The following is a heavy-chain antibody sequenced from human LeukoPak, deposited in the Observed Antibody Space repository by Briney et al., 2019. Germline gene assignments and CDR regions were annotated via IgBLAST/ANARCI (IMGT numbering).Heavy chain of an antibody. CDR1: GFTFSSYG. CDR2: IGYDGSKK. Sequence: GGSLRLSCAASGFTFSSYGIHWVRQAPGKGLEWVAVIGYDGSKKYYADSVKGRFTISRDNSKNTLYLHMNSLRVEDTAVYYCARDRGGYCSGGTCYPGLLSYSMDVWGKGTMVTVSS. D-gene: IGHD2-15*01. CDR3: ARDRGGYCSGGTCYPGLLSYSMDV. J-gene: IGHJ6*04. V-gene: IGHV3-33*01.